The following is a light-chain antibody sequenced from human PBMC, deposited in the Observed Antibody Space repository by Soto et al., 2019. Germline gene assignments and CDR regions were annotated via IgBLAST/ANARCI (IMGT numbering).Light chain of an antibody. J-gene: IGLJ3*02. Sequence: QSVLTQPPSVSAAPGQKVTISCSGSSSNIGNNYVSWYQQLPGTAPKLLIYDNNKRPSGIPDRFSGSKSGTSATLGITGLQTGDEADYYCGTWARKGVFGGGTKVTVL. CDR1: SSNIGNNY. V-gene: IGLV1-51*01. CDR2: DNN. CDR3: GTWARKGV.